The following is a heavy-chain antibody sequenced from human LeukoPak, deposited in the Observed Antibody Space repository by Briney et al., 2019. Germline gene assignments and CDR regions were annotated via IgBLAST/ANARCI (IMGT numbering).Heavy chain of an antibody. CDR3: ARDLYYYGSGSYTPRFDY. Sequence: SETLSLTCTVSGDSITSGSHYWSWIRQPAGKGLEWIGRIYTSGSTNYNPSLKSRVTMSVDTSKNQFSLKLSSVTAADTAVYYCARDLYYYGSGSYTPRFDYWGQGTLVTVSS. CDR1: GDSITSGSHY. D-gene: IGHD3-10*01. V-gene: IGHV4-61*02. J-gene: IGHJ4*02. CDR2: IYTSGST.